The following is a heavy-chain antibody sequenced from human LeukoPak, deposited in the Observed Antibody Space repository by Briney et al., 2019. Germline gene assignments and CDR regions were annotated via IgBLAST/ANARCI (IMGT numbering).Heavy chain of an antibody. V-gene: IGHV1-46*01. J-gene: IGHJ4*02. D-gene: IGHD3-22*01. Sequence: ASVKVSCKASGYAFISYYMHWVRQAPGQGLEWIGIISPSGGSTRYAQKFQGRVTMTRDTSTSTVYMELSSLRSEDTAVYYCARPENYYDSSGLDYWGQGTLVTVSS. CDR3: ARPENYYDSSGLDY. CDR1: GYAFISYY. CDR2: ISPSGGST.